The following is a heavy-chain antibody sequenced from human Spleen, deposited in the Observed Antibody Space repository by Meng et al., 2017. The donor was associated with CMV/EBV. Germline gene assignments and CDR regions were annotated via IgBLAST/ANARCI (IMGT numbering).Heavy chain of an antibody. J-gene: IGHJ4*02. CDR1: GDTITGYY. CDR2: VNDNSGAK. V-gene: IGHV1-2*02. D-gene: IGHD2-2*02. CDR3: ARGYCSGASCYIDD. Sequence: ASGDTITGYYMNGVRQDRGQGREWMGGVNDNSGAKDDAQKFQGRVKMTRDTSISTAYMELSRLRSDDTAVDYCARGYCSGASCYIDDWGQGTLVTVSS.